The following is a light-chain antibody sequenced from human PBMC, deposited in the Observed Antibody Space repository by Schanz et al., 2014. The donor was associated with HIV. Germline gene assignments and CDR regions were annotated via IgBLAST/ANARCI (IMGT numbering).Light chain of an antibody. J-gene: IGKJ2*01. CDR1: QYISRW. CDR3: QQFHTYPYT. Sequence: DIQMTQSPSTLSASVGDGVTLTCRASQYISRWLAWYQQKPGQAPHLLIYQASTLLTGVSSRFSGSGSGTEFTLTISGLLPDDFATYFCQQFHTYPYTFGQGTKLEIK. CDR2: QAS. V-gene: IGKV1-5*03.